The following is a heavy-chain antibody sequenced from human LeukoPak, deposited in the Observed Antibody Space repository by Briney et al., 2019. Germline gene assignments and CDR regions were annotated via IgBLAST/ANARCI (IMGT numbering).Heavy chain of an antibody. CDR3: SSRGSRWGGGVDY. CDR1: GFTFSSYA. CDR2: ISGSGGST. V-gene: IGHV3-23*01. J-gene: IGHJ4*02. D-gene: IGHD1-26*01. Sequence: GGSLRLSCAASGFTFSSYAMSWVRQAPGKGLEWVSAISGSGGSTYYADSVKGRFTISRDNSKNTLYLQMNSLRAEDTAVYYWSSRGSRWGGGVDYWGQGTLVTVSS.